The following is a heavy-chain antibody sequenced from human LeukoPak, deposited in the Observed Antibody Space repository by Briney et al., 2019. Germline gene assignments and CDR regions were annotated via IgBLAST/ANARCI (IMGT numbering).Heavy chain of an antibody. CDR2: IYYSGST. V-gene: IGHV4-59*01. CDR1: GGSISSYY. Sequence: SETLSLTCTVSGGSISSYYWSWIRQPPGKGLEWIGYIYYSGSTNYNPSLKSRVTISVDMSKNQFSLKLSSVTAADTAVYYCARDRAVAGTLHFDYWGQGTLDTVSS. D-gene: IGHD6-19*01. J-gene: IGHJ4*02. CDR3: ARDRAVAGTLHFDY.